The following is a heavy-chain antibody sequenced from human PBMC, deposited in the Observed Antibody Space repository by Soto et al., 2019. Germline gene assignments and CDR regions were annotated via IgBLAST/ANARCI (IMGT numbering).Heavy chain of an antibody. CDR1: GFTFSDHY. CDR2: TRNKANSYTT. V-gene: IGHV3-72*01. D-gene: IGHD1-1*01. Sequence: PGGSLRLSCAASGFTFSDHYMDWVRQAPGKGLEWAGRTRNKANSYTTEYAASVKGRFTISRDDSKNSLYLQMNSLKTEDTAVYYCARGATARTNYYYGLDAWGQGTTVPVSS. J-gene: IGHJ6*02. CDR3: ARGATARTNYYYGLDA.